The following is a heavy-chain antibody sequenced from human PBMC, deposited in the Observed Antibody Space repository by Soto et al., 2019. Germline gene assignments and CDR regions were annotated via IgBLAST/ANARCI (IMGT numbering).Heavy chain of an antibody. J-gene: IGHJ6*02. CDR1: GFTFSSYS. V-gene: IGHV3-21*01. CDR3: ARDGPPRNGMDV. Sequence: EVQLVESGGGLVKPGGSLRLSCAASGFTFSSYSMNWVRQAPGKGLEWVSSISSSSSYIYYADSVKGRFTISRDNAKNSLYLQMNSLRGEDTAVYYCARDGPPRNGMDVWGQGTTVTVSS. CDR2: ISSSSSYI.